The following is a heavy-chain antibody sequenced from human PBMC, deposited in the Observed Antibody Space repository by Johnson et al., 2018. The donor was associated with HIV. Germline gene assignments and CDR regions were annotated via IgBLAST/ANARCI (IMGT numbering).Heavy chain of an antibody. D-gene: IGHD3-3*01. CDR1: GFTFSDYY. Sequence: QVQLVESGGGLVKPGGSLRLSCVGSGFTFSDYYMSWVRQAPGKGLEWIAYISGGSTYYADSVKGRFTISRDNSKNTLYLQMNSLRAGDTAVYYCAREAYYARAFDLWGQGTMVTVSS. CDR2: ISGGST. V-gene: IGHV3-11*06. CDR3: AREAYYARAFDL. J-gene: IGHJ3*01.